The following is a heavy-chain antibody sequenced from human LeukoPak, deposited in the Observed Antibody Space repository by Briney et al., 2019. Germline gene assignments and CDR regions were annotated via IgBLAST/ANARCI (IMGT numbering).Heavy chain of an antibody. CDR3: TRGNSDYGNFDC. CDR2: INSDGSTT. D-gene: IGHD3-16*01. J-gene: IGHJ4*02. CDR1: EFPINNYW. Sequence: GGSLRLSCAASEFPINNYWMHWVRQAPGEGLVWVSRINSDGSTTNYAGSVKGRFTISRDNAKNTLYLQMNSLQAEDTGVYYCTRGNSDYGNFDCWGQGTLVTVSS. V-gene: IGHV3-74*01.